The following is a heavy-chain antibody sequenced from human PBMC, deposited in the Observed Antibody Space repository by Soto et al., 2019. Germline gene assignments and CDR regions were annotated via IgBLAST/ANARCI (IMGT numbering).Heavy chain of an antibody. Sequence: ASLKFSCKGAVYGLTGDHMHWGRQAHEQGLEWRGWINPNSGDTNYTQKFQGWVTMTRDTSISTAYMELSRLRSDDTAVYYCATSRISIAGPGETEYYFDYWGQGTLVTVSS. CDR3: ATSRISIAGPGETEYYFDY. CDR2: INPNSGDT. CDR1: VYGLTGDH. V-gene: IGHV1-2*04. J-gene: IGHJ4*02. D-gene: IGHD6-19*01.